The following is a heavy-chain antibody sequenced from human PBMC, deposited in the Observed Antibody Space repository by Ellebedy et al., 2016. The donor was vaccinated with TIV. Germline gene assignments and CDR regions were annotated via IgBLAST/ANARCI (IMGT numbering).Heavy chain of an antibody. J-gene: IGHJ6*02. CDR2: ITSGGSTI. CDR1: GFTFGNYA. Sequence: GESLKISXAASGFTFGNYAMRWVRQTPGTRLQWLSYITSGGSTIPYADLVKGRFTISRDNAKNSLFLQMNILGDEDTAVYYCANLYGSGTYRALGFDTYDRDGWGQGTTVTVSS. D-gene: IGHD3-10*01. CDR3: ANLYGSGTYRALGFDTYDRDG. V-gene: IGHV3-48*02.